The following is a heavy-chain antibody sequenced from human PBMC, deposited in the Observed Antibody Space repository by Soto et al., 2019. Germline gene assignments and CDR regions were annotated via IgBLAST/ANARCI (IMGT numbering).Heavy chain of an antibody. CDR3: ARDPFPQFVVVVAATRDY. D-gene: IGHD2-15*01. CDR2: INPSGGST. J-gene: IGHJ4*02. V-gene: IGHV1-46*03. Sequence: QVQLVQSGAEVKKPGASVKVSCKASGYTFTSYYMHWVRQAPGQGLEWMGIINPSGGSTSYAQKFQGRVTMTRDTSTSTVYMALSSLRSEDTAVYYCARDPFPQFVVVVAATRDYWGQGTLVTVSS. CDR1: GYTFTSYY.